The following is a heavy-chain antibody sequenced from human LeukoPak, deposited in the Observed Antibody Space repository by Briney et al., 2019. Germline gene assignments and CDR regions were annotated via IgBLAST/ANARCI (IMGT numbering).Heavy chain of an antibody. J-gene: IGHJ3*02. CDR2: IRSKAYGGTT. CDR1: GFTFGDYA. V-gene: IGHV3-49*04. D-gene: IGHD3-10*01. Sequence: GRSLRLSCTASGFTFGDYAMSWVRQAPGKGLEWVGFIRSKAYGGTTEYAASVKGRFTISRDDSKSIAYLQMNSLKTEDTAVYYCTRGADYYDAFDIWGRGTMVTVSS. CDR3: TRGADYYDAFDI.